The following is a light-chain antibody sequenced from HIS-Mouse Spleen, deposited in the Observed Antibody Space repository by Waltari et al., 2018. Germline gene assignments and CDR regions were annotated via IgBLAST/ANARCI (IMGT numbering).Light chain of an antibody. Sequence: SYVLTQPPSLSVAPGQTARITCGGNHIGSKRVHWYQQKPGQAPLLVVYDDSDRPSGIPERFSGSNSGNTATLTISRVEAGDEADYYCQVWDSSSDRVFGTGTKVTVL. CDR2: DDS. V-gene: IGLV3-21*02. CDR3: QVWDSSSDRV. CDR1: HIGSKR. J-gene: IGLJ1*01.